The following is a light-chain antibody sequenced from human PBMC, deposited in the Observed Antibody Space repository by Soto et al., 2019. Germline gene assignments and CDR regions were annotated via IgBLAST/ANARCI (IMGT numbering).Light chain of an antibody. CDR1: QDVTTN. CDR3: QKSIPAPLV. J-gene: IGKJ1*01. Sequence: SPETRSFSRVERASLSWGADQDVTTNFAWYQLKRGQPPRLLIYDISTRATGVPARFSGSGSGTEFPPNISGVQSEPAAPYFRQKSIPAPLVFGQGTKVDIK. CDR2: DIS. V-gene: IGKV3-15*01.